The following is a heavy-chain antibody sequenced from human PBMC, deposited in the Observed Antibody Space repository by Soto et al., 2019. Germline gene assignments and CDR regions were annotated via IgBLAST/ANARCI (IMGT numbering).Heavy chain of an antibody. V-gene: IGHV4-39*01. CDR3: ASRLVTYFDY. CDR1: GGSISSSSYY. CDR2: IYYSGST. D-gene: IGHD2-21*02. J-gene: IGHJ4*02. Sequence: KPSETLSLTCTVSGGSISSSSYYWGWIRQPPGKGLEWIGSIYYSGSTYYNPSLKSRVTISVDTSKNQFSLKLSSVTAADTAVYYCASRLVTYFDYWGQGTQVTVSS.